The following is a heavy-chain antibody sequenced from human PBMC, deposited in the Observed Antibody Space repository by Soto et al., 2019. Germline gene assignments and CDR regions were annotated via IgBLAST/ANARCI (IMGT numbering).Heavy chain of an antibody. V-gene: IGHV3-23*01. CDR1: GFIFGNYA. D-gene: IGHD2-15*01. CDR2: ITGIDGRT. CDR3: AKDRGPYGSGGICYPPSWFDP. J-gene: IGHJ5*02. Sequence: GGSLRLSCVGSGFIFGNYAMSWVRQAPGKGLEWVSSITGIDGRTYYADSVKGRFTISRDNPKNTLYLQMNNLRAEDTAMFYCAKDRGPYGSGGICYPPSWFDPWGQGTLVTVSS.